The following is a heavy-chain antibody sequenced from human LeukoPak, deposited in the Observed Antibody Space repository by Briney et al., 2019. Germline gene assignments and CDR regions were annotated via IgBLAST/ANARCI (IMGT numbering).Heavy chain of an antibody. CDR3: ARTYSSGYHSIDY. D-gene: IGHD3-22*01. Sequence: PSETLSLTCTVSGGSISSYYWSWIRQPPGKGLEWIGYIYYSGSTNYNPSLKSRVTISVDTSKNQFSLKLSSVTAADTAVYYCARTYSSGYHSIDYWGQGTLVTVSS. CDR2: IYYSGST. CDR1: GGSISSYY. V-gene: IGHV4-59*01. J-gene: IGHJ4*02.